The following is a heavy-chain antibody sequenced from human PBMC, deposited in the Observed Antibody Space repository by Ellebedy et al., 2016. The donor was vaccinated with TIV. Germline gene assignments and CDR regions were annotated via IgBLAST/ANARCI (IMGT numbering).Heavy chain of an antibody. V-gene: IGHV3-73*01. CDR3: TSPLGDYEYFHH. J-gene: IGHJ1*01. Sequence: PGGSLRLSCAASGFTFSSYSMNWVRQAAGKGLEWVGRIRGRLNSFTTAYGTSVRGRITISRDESKKTTYLQINSLRTEDTAIYYCTSPLGDYEYFHHWGQGTLVTVSS. CDR1: GFTFSSYS. CDR2: IRGRLNSFTT. D-gene: IGHD1-26*01.